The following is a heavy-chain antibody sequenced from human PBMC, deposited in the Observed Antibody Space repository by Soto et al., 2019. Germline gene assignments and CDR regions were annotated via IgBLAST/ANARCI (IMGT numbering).Heavy chain of an antibody. CDR2: IYYSGST. J-gene: IGHJ6*03. V-gene: IGHV4-59*01. CDR3: ARSARFGEFYYYYYMDV. D-gene: IGHD3-10*01. Sequence: SETLSLTCTVSGGSISSYYWSWIRQPPGKGLEWIGYIYYSGSTNYNPSLKSRVTISVDTSKNQFSLKLSSVTAADTAVYYCARSARFGEFYYYYYMDVWAKGTTVTVSS. CDR1: GGSISSYY.